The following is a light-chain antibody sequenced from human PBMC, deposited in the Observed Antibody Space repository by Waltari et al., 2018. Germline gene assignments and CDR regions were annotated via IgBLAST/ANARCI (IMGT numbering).Light chain of an antibody. V-gene: IGLV3-19*01. CDR1: SLRTSY. Sequence: SSELTQGPAVSVALGQAVKITCQGDSLRTSYASWYQVKPGQAPLLVLFGKDKRPSGIPDRISGYTSGTTSSLTITGAQAEDEADYYCHSRKGSDNQVVFGGGTKLTVL. CDR2: GKD. CDR3: HSRKGSDNQVV. J-gene: IGLJ3*02.